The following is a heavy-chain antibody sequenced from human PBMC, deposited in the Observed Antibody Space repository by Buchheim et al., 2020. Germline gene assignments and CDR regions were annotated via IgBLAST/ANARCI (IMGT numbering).Heavy chain of an antibody. J-gene: IGHJ5*02. V-gene: IGHV4-39*01. CDR1: GGSISSSSYY. CDR3: ARHRYQLLYGDLDWFDP. CDR2: IYYSGST. D-gene: IGHD2-2*02. Sequence: QLQLQESGPGLVKPSETLSLTCTVSGGSISSSSYYWGWIRQPPGKGLEWIGSIYYSGSTYYNPSLKSRVTISVDTYNNQFSLKLSSVTAADTAVYYCARHRYQLLYGDLDWFDPWGQGTL.